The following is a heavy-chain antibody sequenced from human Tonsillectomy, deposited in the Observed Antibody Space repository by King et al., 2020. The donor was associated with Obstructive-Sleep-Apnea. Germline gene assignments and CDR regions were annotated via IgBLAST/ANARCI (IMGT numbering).Heavy chain of an antibody. CDR3: ARGLGVEYNWFDP. V-gene: IGHV4-38-2*02. D-gene: IGHD3-16*01. CDR2: IYHSGST. Sequence: VQLQESGPGLVKPSETLSLTCTVSGYSISSGYWWGWLRQPPGKGLEWIGSIYHSGSTYYNTSLKSRVTISVDTSKNQFSLKLSSVTAADTAVYYCARGLGVEYNWFDPWGQGTLVTVSS. CDR1: GYSISSGYW. J-gene: IGHJ5*02.